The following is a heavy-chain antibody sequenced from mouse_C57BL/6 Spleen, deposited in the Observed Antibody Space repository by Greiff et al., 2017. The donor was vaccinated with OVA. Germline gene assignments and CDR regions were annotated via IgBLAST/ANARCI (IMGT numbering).Heavy chain of an antibody. Sequence: QVQLQQSGPELVKPGASVKISCKASGYAFSSSWMNWVKQRPGKGLEWIGRIYPGDGDTNYNGKFKGKATLTADKSSSTAYMQLSSLTSEDSAVYFCARPETAQASWFAYWGQGTLVTVSA. D-gene: IGHD3-2*02. V-gene: IGHV1-82*01. CDR3: ARPETAQASWFAY. CDR2: IYPGDGDT. CDR1: GYAFSSSW. J-gene: IGHJ3*01.